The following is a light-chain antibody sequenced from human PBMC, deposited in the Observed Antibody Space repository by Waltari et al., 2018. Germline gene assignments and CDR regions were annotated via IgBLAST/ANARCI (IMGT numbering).Light chain of an antibody. CDR2: DVN. Sequence: QSALSQPASVSGSPGQSITISCTGASSDVGGHDYVSWYQQHPGKAPKLIIRDVNNRPSGVSNAFSGSKSCNTASLTISGLQAEYEADYYCSSYSTSSSLILFGEGTKVTVL. V-gene: IGLV2-14*03. J-gene: IGLJ2*01. CDR1: SSDVGGHDY. CDR3: SSYSTSSSLIL.